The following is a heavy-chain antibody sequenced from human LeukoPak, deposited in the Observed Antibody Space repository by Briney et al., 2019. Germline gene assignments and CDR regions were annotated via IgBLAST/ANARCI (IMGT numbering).Heavy chain of an antibody. D-gene: IGHD6-13*01. CDR1: GFTFSSYS. CDR3: ARAGIAAADDYYYMDV. V-gene: IGHV3-21*01. CDR2: ISSSSSYI. Sequence: GGSLRLFCAASGFTFSSYSMNWVRKAPGKGLEWVSSISSSSSYIYYADSVKGRFTISRDNAKNSLYLQMNSLRAEDTAVYYCARAGIAAADDYYYMDVWGKGTTVTVSS. J-gene: IGHJ6*03.